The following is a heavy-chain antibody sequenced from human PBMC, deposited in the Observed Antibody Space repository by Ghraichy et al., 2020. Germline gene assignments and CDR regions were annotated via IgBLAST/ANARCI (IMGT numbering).Heavy chain of an antibody. J-gene: IGHJ6*02. D-gene: IGHD3-10*01. CDR1: GFTFDDYA. CDR3: AKGLLNYYGSGSAYGMDV. V-gene: IGHV3-43D*03. Sequence: GALRLSCAASGFTFDDYAMHWVRQAPGKGLEWVSLISWDGGSTYYADSVKGRFTISRDNSKNSLYLQMNSLRAEDTALYYCAKGLLNYYGSGSAYGMDVWGQGTTVTVSS. CDR2: ISWDGGST.